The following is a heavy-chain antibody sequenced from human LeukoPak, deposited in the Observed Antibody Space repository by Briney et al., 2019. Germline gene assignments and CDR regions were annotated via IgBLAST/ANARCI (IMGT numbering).Heavy chain of an antibody. V-gene: IGHV3-21*01. Sequence: GGSLRLSCAASGFTFSSYAMSWVRQAPGKGLEWVSSISSGSSYIYYADSVKGRFTISRDNAKNSLYLQMNSLRAEDTAVYYCAGGIAAAGYIDYWGQGTLVTVSS. CDR2: ISSGSSYI. CDR3: AGGIAAAGYIDY. CDR1: GFTFSSYA. D-gene: IGHD6-13*01. J-gene: IGHJ4*02.